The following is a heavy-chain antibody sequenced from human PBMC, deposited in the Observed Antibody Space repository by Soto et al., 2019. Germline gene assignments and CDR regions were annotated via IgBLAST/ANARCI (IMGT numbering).Heavy chain of an antibody. CDR3: ASGGYCSGGSCYNRFDY. D-gene: IGHD2-15*01. Sequence: TLSLTCTVSGGSISSGGYYWSWIRQHPGKGLEWIGYIYYSGSTYYNPSLKSRVTISVDTSKNQFSLKLSSVTAADTAVYYCASGGYCSGGSCYNRFDYWGQGTLDTVSS. CDR1: GGSISSGGYY. V-gene: IGHV4-31*03. J-gene: IGHJ4*02. CDR2: IYYSGST.